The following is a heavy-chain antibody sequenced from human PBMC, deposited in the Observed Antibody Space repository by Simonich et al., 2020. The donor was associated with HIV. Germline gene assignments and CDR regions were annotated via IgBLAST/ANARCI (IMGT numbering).Heavy chain of an antibody. D-gene: IGHD5-18*01. CDR1: GGSFSGYY. J-gene: IGHJ4*02. Sequence: QLQLQQWGAGLLKPSETLSLTCAVYGGSFSGYYWSWIRQPPGKGLEWIGEINHSGRTNYNPSLKSRVTISVDTSKNQFSLKLSSVTAADTALYYCARHSQYNYGYSGFDSWGQGTRVTVSS. CDR2: INHSGRT. V-gene: IGHV4-34*01. CDR3: ARHSQYNYGYSGFDS.